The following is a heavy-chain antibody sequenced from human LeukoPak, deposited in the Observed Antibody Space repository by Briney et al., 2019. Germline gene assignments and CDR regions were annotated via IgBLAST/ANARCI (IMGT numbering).Heavy chain of an antibody. CDR1: GFTFSSYD. CDR2: ISGSGGNT. J-gene: IGHJ4*02. Sequence: GGSLRLSCAASGFTFSSYDMSWVRQAPGKGLEWVSAISGSGGNTYYADSVKGRFTISRDNSKNTLYLQVNSLRAEDTAIYYCAKRATVVSALYYFDYWGQGTLVTVSS. D-gene: IGHD4-23*01. V-gene: IGHV3-23*01. CDR3: AKRATVVSALYYFDY.